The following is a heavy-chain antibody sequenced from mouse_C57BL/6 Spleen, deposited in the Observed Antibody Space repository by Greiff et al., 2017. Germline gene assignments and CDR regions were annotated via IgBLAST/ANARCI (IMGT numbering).Heavy chain of an antibody. CDR3: AREGDLYAMDY. J-gene: IGHJ4*01. Sequence: DVHLVESGGGLVKPGGSLKLSCAASGFTFSSYAMSWVRQTPEKRLEWVATISDGGSYTYYPDNVKGRFTISRDNAKNNLYLQMSHLKSEDTAMYYCAREGDLYAMDYWGQGTSVTVSS. CDR1: GFTFSSYA. V-gene: IGHV5-4*01. CDR2: ISDGGSYT.